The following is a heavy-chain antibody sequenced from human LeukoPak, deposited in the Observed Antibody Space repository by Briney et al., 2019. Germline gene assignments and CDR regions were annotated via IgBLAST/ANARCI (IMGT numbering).Heavy chain of an antibody. Sequence: PSETLSLTCTVSGGSISSYYWSWIRQPAGKGPEWIGRIQSSGSTTYNPSLESRVTMSVDTYMNQFSLNLTSVTAADTAVYYCARHFSGAAPGLVWGQGTLVTVSS. CDR3: ARHFSGAAPGLV. V-gene: IGHV4-4*07. CDR1: GGSISSYY. J-gene: IGHJ4*02. D-gene: IGHD6-6*01. CDR2: IQSSGST.